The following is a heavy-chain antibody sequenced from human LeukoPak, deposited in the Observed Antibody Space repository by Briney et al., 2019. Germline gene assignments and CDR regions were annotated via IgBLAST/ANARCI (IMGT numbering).Heavy chain of an antibody. CDR1: GFTFSNAW. CDR3: ITELVLYYFDY. V-gene: IGHV3-15*01. Sequence: PGGSLRLSCAASGFTFSNAWMSWVRQAPGKGLEWVGRIKSKTDGGTTDYAAPVKGRFTISRDDSKNTLYLQMNSLKTEDTAVYYCITELVLYYFDYWGQGTLVTVSS. CDR2: IKSKTDGGTT. J-gene: IGHJ4*02. D-gene: IGHD6-13*01.